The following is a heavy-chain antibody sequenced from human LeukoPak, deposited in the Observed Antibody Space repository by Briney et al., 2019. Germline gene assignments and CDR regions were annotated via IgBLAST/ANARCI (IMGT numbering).Heavy chain of an antibody. V-gene: IGHV3-23*01. Sequence: SGGSLRLSCAASGFTFRNYAMNWVRQAPGKGLEWVAGIGGGDDIEYADSVKGRFTGSRDDSKNTLYLQMSSLRIKDTAVYYCTKDATPFNSIWDYFDSWGQGTLVTVSA. J-gene: IGHJ4*02. CDR3: TKDATPFNSIWDYFDS. CDR1: GFTFRNYA. CDR2: IGGGDDI. D-gene: IGHD7-27*01.